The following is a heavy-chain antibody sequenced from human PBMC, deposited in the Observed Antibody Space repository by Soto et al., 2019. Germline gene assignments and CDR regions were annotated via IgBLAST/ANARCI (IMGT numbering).Heavy chain of an antibody. CDR3: ARRRIVVTTNFDY. V-gene: IGHV4-39*01. J-gene: IGHJ4*02. D-gene: IGHD1-26*01. Sequence: SETLSLTCNVSGGSISSSSYYWGWIRQPPGKGLEWIGHIFHTGSTYYNPSLKSRVTISVDTSKNQFSLKLSSVTATDTAVYYCARRRIVVTTNFDYWGQGTLVTVS. CDR1: GGSISSSSYY. CDR2: IFHTGST.